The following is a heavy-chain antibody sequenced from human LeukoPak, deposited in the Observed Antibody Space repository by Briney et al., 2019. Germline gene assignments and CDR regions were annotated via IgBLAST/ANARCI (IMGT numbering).Heavy chain of an antibody. J-gene: IGHJ5*02. CDR3: ARDLLLSSVFDP. CDR1: GFTFSSYG. V-gene: IGHV4-39*07. CDR2: IYYSGST. Sequence: GSLRLSCAASGFTFSSYGMHWVRQAPGKGLEWIGSIYYSGSTYYNPSLKSRVTISVDTSKNQFSLKLSSVTAADTAVYYCARDLLLSSVFDPWGQGTLVTVSS. D-gene: IGHD3-10*01.